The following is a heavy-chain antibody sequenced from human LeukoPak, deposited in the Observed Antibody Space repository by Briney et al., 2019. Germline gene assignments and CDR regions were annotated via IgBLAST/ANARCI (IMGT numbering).Heavy chain of an antibody. CDR2: ISSSGSTI. D-gene: IGHD3-10*01. J-gene: IGHJ6*03. CDR3: ARDGVREDYYYMDV. Sequence: PGGSLRLSCAASGFTFSDYYMSWIRQAPGKGLEWVSYISSSGSTIYYADSVKGRFTISRDNAKNSLYLQMNSLRAEDTAVYYCARDGVREDYYYMDVWGKGTTVTVSS. V-gene: IGHV3-11*04. CDR1: GFTFSDYY.